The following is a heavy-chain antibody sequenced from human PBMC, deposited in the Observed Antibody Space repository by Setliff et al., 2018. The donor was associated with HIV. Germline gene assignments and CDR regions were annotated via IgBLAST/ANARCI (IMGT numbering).Heavy chain of an antibody. CDR2: INPEDGEI. Sequence: WASVKVSCKISGYTLTEVSMHWVKQAPGKGLEWMGRINPEDGEIIYAEKFQGRVTIAADTSTDTAFMELSSLTSADTAVYYCSTLATFGVLIFDLWGRGTLVTVSS. CDR1: GYTLTEVS. V-gene: IGHV1-24*01. D-gene: IGHD3-3*01. J-gene: IGHJ4*02. CDR3: STLATFGVLIFDL.